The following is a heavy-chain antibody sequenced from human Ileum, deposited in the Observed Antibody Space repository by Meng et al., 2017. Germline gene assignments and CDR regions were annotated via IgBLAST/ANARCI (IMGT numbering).Heavy chain of an antibody. Sequence: GESLMISCVVSGFTFSNGWLAWVRQAPGKGLEWVARIRSKIDGGTTSYIAPVKSRFTISRDDSTSTLYLQMNDLKTEDSGVYYCTTGTSITIFHGFDVWGQGTTVTVSS. D-gene: IGHD3-3*01. CDR3: TTGTSITIFHGFDV. V-gene: IGHV3-15*05. CDR2: IRSKIDGGTT. CDR1: GFTFSNGW. J-gene: IGHJ6*02.